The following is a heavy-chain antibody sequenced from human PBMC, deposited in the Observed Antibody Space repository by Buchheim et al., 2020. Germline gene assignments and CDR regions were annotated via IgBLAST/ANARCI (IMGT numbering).Heavy chain of an antibody. J-gene: IGHJ6*02. Sequence: VQLVESGGGLVQPGGSLRLSCAASGLTFSTSAMNWVRQAPGKGLQWVSYIDSDSITIYYADSVKGRFTISRDNAKHSLYLEMNSLRDDDTAVYYCATESYFVGGGMDVWGQGTT. D-gene: IGHD3-9*01. CDR1: GLTFSTSA. V-gene: IGHV3-48*02. CDR3: ATESYFVGGGMDV. CDR2: IDSDSITI.